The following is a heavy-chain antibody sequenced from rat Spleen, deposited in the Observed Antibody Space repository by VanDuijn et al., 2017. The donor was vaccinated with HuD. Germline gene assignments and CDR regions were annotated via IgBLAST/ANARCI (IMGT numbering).Heavy chain of an antibody. J-gene: IGHJ2*01. D-gene: IGHD1-11*01. CDR2: MWSGGST. Sequence: QVQLMESGPGLVQPSETLSLTCIVSGFSLTSYNVHWVRQPPGKGLEWMGAMWSGGSTDYNSALKSRLSISRDTSKSQVFLKMSSMKTEDTATYYCARETRDWGQGVMVTVSS. V-gene: IGHV2-45*01. CDR3: ARETRD. CDR1: GFSLTSYN.